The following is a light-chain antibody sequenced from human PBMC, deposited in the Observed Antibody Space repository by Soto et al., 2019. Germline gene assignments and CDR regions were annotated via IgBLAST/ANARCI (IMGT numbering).Light chain of an antibody. CDR2: DVS. CDR3: CSYAGSYTFPYV. CDR1: SSDVGGYNY. J-gene: IGLJ1*01. V-gene: IGLV2-11*01. Sequence: QSALTQPRSVSGSPGQSVTISCTGTSSDVGGYNYVSWYQQHPGKAPKLMIYDVSKRPSAVPDRFSGSKSGNTASLTISGLQAEDEADYYCCSYAGSYTFPYVFGTGTKVTVL.